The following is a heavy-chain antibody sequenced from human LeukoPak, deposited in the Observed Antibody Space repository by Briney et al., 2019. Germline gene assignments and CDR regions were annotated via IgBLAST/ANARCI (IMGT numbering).Heavy chain of an antibody. CDR1: GFTVSSNY. J-gene: IGHJ3*01. V-gene: IGHV3-21*06. CDR2: INSGNNYI. D-gene: IGHD3-9*01. CDR3: ARVLLGMSAFDL. Sequence: TGGSLRLSCAASGFTVSSNYMSWVRQAPGKALEWVSSINSGNNYIYYADSVKGRFTISRDNAKNSLFLQMNSLRADDTAVYSCARVLLGMSAFDLWGQGTMVSVSS.